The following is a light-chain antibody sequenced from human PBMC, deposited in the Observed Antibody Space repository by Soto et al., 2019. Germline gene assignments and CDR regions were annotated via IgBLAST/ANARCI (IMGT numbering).Light chain of an antibody. CDR2: DVS. CDR1: SSDVGGYNY. Sequence: QSVLTQPAAVSGSPGQSITISCTGTSSDVGGYNYVSWYQQHPGKAPKLMIYDVSNRPSGVSNRFSGSKSGNTASLTISGLQAEDEADYSCSSYTSSSTLNYVFGTGTQLPVL. V-gene: IGLV2-14*01. CDR3: SSYTSSSTLNYV. J-gene: IGLJ1*01.